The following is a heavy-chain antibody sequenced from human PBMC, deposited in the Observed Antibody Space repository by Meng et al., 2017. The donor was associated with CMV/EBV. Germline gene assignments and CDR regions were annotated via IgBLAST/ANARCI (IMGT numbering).Heavy chain of an antibody. D-gene: IGHD3-10*01. Sequence: GESLKISCAASGFTFSSYAMHWVRQAPGKGLEWVAVISYDGSNKYYADSVKGRFTISRDNSKNTLYLQMNSLRAEDTAVYYCAKKAGGSGGWGQGTLVTVSS. CDR1: GFTFSSYA. J-gene: IGHJ4*02. CDR2: ISYDGSNK. CDR3: AKKAGGSGG. V-gene: IGHV3-30*04.